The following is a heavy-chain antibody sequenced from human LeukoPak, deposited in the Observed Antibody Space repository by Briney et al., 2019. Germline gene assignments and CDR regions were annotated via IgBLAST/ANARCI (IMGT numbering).Heavy chain of an antibody. CDR3: ARGYYDFWGGYSKYFDY. J-gene: IGHJ4*02. Sequence: SETLSLTCAVYGGSFSGYYWSWIRQPPGKGLEWIGEINHSGSTNYNPSLKSRVTISVDTSKNQFSLKLSSVTAADTAVYYCARGYYDFWGGYSKYFDYWGQGTLVTVSS. D-gene: IGHD3-3*01. V-gene: IGHV4-34*01. CDR2: INHSGST. CDR1: GGSFSGYY.